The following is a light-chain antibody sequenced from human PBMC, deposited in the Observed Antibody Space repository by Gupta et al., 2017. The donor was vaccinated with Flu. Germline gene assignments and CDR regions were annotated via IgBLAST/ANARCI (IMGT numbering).Light chain of an antibody. J-gene: IGKJ1*01. CDR2: KAS. CDR3: QQYNSYSLT. Sequence: DMQMTPSPSPLSASVGDRVTITCRASQSISSWLAWYQQKPGKAPKLLIYKASSLESGVPSRFSGSGSGTEFTLTISSLQPDDFATYYCQQYNSYSLTFGQGTKVEIK. CDR1: QSISSW. V-gene: IGKV1-5*03.